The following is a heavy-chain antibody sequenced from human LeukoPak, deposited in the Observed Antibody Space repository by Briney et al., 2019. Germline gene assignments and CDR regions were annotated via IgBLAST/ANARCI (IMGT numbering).Heavy chain of an antibody. J-gene: IGHJ3*02. D-gene: IGHD4-17*01. CDR3: ARDPNGDYIGAFDM. Sequence: GALRLSCTASGFTFSAYSMMWVRQAPGKGPEWVSAIRGGGGSAFYADSVKGRFTISRDNSKYTLFLQMNSLRAEDTAVYYCARDPNGDYIGAFDMWGPGTMVTVSS. CDR2: IRGGGGSA. CDR1: GFTFSAYS. V-gene: IGHV3-23*01.